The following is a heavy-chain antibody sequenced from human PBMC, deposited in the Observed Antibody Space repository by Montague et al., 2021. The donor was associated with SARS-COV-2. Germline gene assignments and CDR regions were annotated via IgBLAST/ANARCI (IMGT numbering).Heavy chain of an antibody. D-gene: IGHD3-22*01. V-gene: IGHV3-23*01. J-gene: IGHJ6*02. CDR2: ISNSCGRT. CDR1: GFTFSSYA. Sequence: SLRLSCAASGFTFSSYALTWVRQAPGKGLEWVSAISNSCGRTYYADSVKGRFTISRDNSKSTLYLQMNSLRGEDTAMYYCAKSGVVINPYYYDGMDVWGQGTTVTVSS. CDR3: AKSGVVINPYYYDGMDV.